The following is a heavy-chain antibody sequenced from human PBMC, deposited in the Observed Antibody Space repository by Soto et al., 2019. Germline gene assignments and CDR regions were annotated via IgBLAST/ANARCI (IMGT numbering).Heavy chain of an antibody. CDR2: IKEDGSEA. V-gene: IGHV3-7*05. CDR1: GFTFSTYW. J-gene: IGHJ6*02. CDR3: ARDWGAPGRGSALGYYYHFGMDV. D-gene: IGHD3-16*01. Sequence: EVQLVESGGGLVQPGGSLRLSCAASGFTFSTYWRNWVRQAPGKGLEWVANIKEDGSEAYYVDSVKGRFTISRDNAKNSLDLDMNSLRGEDTAVYYCARDWGAPGRGSALGYYYHFGMDVWGQGTTVTVPS.